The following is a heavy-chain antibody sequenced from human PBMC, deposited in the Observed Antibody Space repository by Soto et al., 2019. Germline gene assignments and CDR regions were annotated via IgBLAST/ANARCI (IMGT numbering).Heavy chain of an antibody. D-gene: IGHD6-19*01. CDR2: ISYDGSNK. V-gene: IGHV3-30*18. Sequence: GGSLRLSCAASGFTFSSYGMHWVRQAPGKGLEWVAVISYDGSNKYYADSVKGRFTISRDNSKNTLYLQMNSLRAEDTAVYYCAKDGAVAGTGGMEVWGKGTTVTVSS. CDR1: GFTFSSYG. J-gene: IGHJ6*04. CDR3: AKDGAVAGTGGMEV.